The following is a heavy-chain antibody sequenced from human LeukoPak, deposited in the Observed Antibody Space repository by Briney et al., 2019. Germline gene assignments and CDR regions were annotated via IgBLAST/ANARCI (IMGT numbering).Heavy chain of an antibody. CDR2: IKQDGGAK. CDR1: GFTFSNYW. CDR3: ARGDYYDSSDYFNDAFDV. V-gene: IGHV3-7*01. Sequence: GGSLRLSCAASGFTFSNYWMSWVRQAPGQGLEWVANIKQDGGAKYYVDSVKGRFTISRDNAKNSLYLQMSSLRAEDTAVYYCARGDYYDSSDYFNDAFDVWGQGTMVTVSS. D-gene: IGHD3-22*01. J-gene: IGHJ3*01.